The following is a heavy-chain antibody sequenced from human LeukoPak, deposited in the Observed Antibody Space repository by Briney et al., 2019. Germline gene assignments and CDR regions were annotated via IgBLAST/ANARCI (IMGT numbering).Heavy chain of an antibody. CDR1: GYTFTNYY. CDR2: INPNSGGT. J-gene: IGHJ5*02. CDR3: ARDYGDHNWFDT. V-gene: IGHV1-2*02. D-gene: IGHD4-17*01. Sequence: GASVKVSCKASGYTFTNYYLHWVRQAPGQGLEWMGCINPNSGGTNYAQKFQDRVTMTRDTSITTAYLELTRLRYDDMAVYYCARDYGDHNWFDTWGQGTLVTVSS.